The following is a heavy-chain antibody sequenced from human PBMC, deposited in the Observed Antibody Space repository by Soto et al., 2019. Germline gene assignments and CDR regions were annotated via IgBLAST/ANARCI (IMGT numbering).Heavy chain of an antibody. D-gene: IGHD6-25*01. V-gene: IGHV5-51*01. CDR3: ARRLKDHSGSSPYYPAFDA. CDR2: IYPGDSDT. Sequence: GESLKISCQASGYTFNNDWIAWGRQMPGKGVEYGGIIYPGDSDTRYSPPLEGQVTISADTSISTAYLQWSRLKASDSGMYYSARRLKDHSGSSPYYPAFDAWGRGTTVPVSS. J-gene: IGHJ6*02. CDR1: GYTFNNDW.